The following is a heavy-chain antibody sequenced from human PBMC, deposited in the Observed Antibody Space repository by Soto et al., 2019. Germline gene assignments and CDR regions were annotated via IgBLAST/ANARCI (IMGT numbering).Heavy chain of an antibody. D-gene: IGHD3-3*01. Sequence: GGSLRLSCAASGFTFSSDGMHWVRQAPGKGLEWVAVIWYDGSNKYYADSVKGRFTISRDNSKNTLYLQMNSLRAEDTAVYYCARDQSAPLEWLSWFYPWGQGTLVTVSS. V-gene: IGHV3-33*01. CDR1: GFTFSSDG. CDR2: IWYDGSNK. CDR3: ARDQSAPLEWLSWFYP. J-gene: IGHJ5*02.